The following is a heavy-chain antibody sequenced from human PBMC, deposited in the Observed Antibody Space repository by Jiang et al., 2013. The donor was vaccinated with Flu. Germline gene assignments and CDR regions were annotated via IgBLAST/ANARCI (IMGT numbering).Heavy chain of an antibody. CDR2: IYYSGST. Sequence: GSGLVKPSETLSLTCTVSGGSISSSSYYWGWIRQPPGKGLEWIGSIYYSGSTYYNPSLKSRVTISVDTSKNQFSLKLSSVTAADTAVYYCARHAAHNYYDSSGYYPSSYWYFDLWGRGTLVTVSS. J-gene: IGHJ2*01. D-gene: IGHD3-22*01. CDR3: ARHAAHNYYDSSGYYPSSYWYFDL. CDR1: GGSISSSSYY. V-gene: IGHV4-39*01.